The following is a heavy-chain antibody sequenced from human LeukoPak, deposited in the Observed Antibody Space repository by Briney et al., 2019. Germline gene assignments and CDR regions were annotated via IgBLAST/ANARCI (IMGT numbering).Heavy chain of an antibody. CDR1: GGTFSSYA. J-gene: IGHJ3*02. V-gene: IGHV1-69*06. CDR3: ARDEYSSAAVRRAFDI. CDR2: IIPIFGTA. D-gene: IGHD6-6*01. Sequence: GASVKVSCKASGGTFSSYAISWVRQAPGQGLEWMGGIIPIFGTANYAQKFQGRVTITADKSTSTAYMELSSLRSEDTAVYYCARDEYSSAAVRRAFDIWGQGTMVTVSS.